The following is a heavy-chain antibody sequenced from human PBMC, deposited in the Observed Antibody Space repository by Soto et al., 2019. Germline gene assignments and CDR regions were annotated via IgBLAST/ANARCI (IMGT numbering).Heavy chain of an antibody. D-gene: IGHD6-19*01. CDR2: ISYDGSNK. CDR3: ARDRNEYSSAWFDY. J-gene: IGHJ4*02. Sequence: PGGSLRLSCAASGFTFSSYAMHWVRQAPGKELEWVAVISYDGSNKYYADSVKGRFTISRDISKNTLYLQMNSLRAEDTAVYYCARDRNEYSSAWFDYWGQGTLVTVS. CDR1: GFTFSSYA. V-gene: IGHV3-30-3*01.